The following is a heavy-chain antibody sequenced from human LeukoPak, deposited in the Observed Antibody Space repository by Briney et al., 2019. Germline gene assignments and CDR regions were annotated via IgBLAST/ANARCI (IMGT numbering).Heavy chain of an antibody. D-gene: IGHD1-26*01. Sequence: GGSLRLSCAASGFTFSSYSMNWVRQAPGKGLEWVSSISSSSSYIYYADSVKGRFTISRDNAKDSLYLQMNSLGPEDTAVYYCARDPYSGNYGNYYYYYMDVWGKGTTATISS. CDR1: GFTFSSYS. CDR2: ISSSSSYI. CDR3: ARDPYSGNYGNYYYYYMDV. V-gene: IGHV3-21*01. J-gene: IGHJ6*03.